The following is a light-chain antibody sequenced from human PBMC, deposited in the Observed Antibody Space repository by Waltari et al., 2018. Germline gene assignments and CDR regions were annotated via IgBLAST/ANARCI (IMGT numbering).Light chain of an antibody. V-gene: IGKV3-11*01. CDR3: QQRSNWPPT. CDR1: QSIDSY. CDR2: DAS. J-gene: IGKJ5*01. Sequence: EILLTQSPATLSLSPGERATLPCRASQSIDSYLAWYLQKPGQAPRLLIFDASNRATGIPARFSGSGFGTDFTLTISSLEPEDFGVYYCQQRSNWPPTFGQGTRLEIK.